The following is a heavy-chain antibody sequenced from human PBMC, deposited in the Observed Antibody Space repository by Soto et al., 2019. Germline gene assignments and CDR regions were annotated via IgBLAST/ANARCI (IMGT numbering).Heavy chain of an antibody. V-gene: IGHV3-23*01. Sequence: GGSLRLSCAASGFTFRNYAMSWARQAPGKGLEWVSAISGSGGTTHYADSVKGRFTISRDNAKNTLYLQMNSLRAEDTAVYYCAECCSSTVDIWGQETMVTVSS. CDR3: AECCSSTVDI. D-gene: IGHD2-2*01. J-gene: IGHJ3*02. CDR1: GFTFRNYA. CDR2: ISGSGGTT.